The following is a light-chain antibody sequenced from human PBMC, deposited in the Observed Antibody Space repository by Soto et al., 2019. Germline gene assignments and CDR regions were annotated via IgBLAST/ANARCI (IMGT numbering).Light chain of an antibody. J-gene: IGLJ2*01. CDR2: EVT. CDR3: RSYTSSSTYVV. Sequence: QSALTQPASVSGSPGQSITISCTGTTTDVGGYNFVSWYQHHPGKAPKVMIFEVTNRPSGVSHRFSGSKSGNTASLNISGLQAEDEADYCCRSYTSSSTYVVFGGGTKLTVL. V-gene: IGLV2-14*01. CDR1: TTDVGGYNF.